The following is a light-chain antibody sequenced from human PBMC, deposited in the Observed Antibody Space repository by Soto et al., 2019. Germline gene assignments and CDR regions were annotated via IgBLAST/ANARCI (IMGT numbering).Light chain of an antibody. J-gene: IGKJ1*01. CDR3: QHRSSWPRT. Sequence: DLVLPQSPDYLAVSLGETPTIHCKSSQSVLYSSNHKNYLAWYRQHPGQSPRLLIHDAAYRASGTPARISGSGSGTDFTLSISSLEPEDFAVYYCQHRSSWPRTFGRGTKVDIK. CDR2: DAA. V-gene: IGKV4-1*01. CDR1: QSVLYSSNHKNY.